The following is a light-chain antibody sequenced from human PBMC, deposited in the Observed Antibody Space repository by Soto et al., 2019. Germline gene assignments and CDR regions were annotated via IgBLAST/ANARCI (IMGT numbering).Light chain of an antibody. V-gene: IGLV2-14*01. CDR1: SSDVGAYNL. CDR3: ASLTNTNFV. J-gene: IGLJ1*01. Sequence: QSALTQPASVSGSPGQSITIACAGTSSDVGAYNLVYWYQHHPDKAPKLMISEVSNRPSGVSDRFSGSKSGNKASLTISGLQAEDEADYYCASLTNTNFVFGTGTKLTVL. CDR2: EVS.